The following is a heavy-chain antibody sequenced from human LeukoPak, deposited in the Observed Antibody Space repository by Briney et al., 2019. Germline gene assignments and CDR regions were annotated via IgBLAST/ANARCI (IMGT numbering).Heavy chain of an antibody. CDR3: AKRPSTILVIDY. Sequence: PGGSLRLSCAASGFTFSRYGMHWVRQAPGKGLEWVAIIWSDGSNKYYADAVKDRFTISRDNSKNTLYLQMNSLRAEDTAVYYCAKRPSTILVIDYWGQGTLVTVSS. D-gene: IGHD1-26*01. J-gene: IGHJ4*02. CDR2: IWSDGSNK. V-gene: IGHV3-33*06. CDR1: GFTFSRYG.